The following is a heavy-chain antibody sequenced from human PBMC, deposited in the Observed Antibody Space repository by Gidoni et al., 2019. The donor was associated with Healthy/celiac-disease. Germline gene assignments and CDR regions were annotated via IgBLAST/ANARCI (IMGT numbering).Heavy chain of an antibody. CDR1: GYTFPSYG. V-gene: IGHV1-18*01. J-gene: IGHJ6*02. D-gene: IGHD1-26*01. CDR2: ISAYHGNT. CDR3: ARDDFCAELQRGMDV. Sequence: QVQLVQSGAEVKKPGAAVKVSGTASGYTFPSYGISWVRQATGQGLEWMGWISAYHGNTNYAQKLQGRVTMTTDTSTSTAYMELRSLRSDDTAVYYCARDDFCAELQRGMDVWGQGTTVTVSS.